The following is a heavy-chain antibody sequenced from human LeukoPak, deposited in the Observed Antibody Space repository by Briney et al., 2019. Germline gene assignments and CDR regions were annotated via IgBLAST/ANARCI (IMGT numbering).Heavy chain of an antibody. J-gene: IGHJ6*02. CDR2: ISYDGSNK. Sequence: GRSLRLSCAASGFTFSSYGMHWVRQAPGKGLEWMAVISYDGSNKYYADSVKGRFTISRDNSKNTLYLQMNSLRAEDTAVYYCAKDREYYYYYGMDVWGQGTTVTVSS. CDR1: GFTFSSYG. V-gene: IGHV3-30*18. CDR3: AKDREYYYYYGMDV.